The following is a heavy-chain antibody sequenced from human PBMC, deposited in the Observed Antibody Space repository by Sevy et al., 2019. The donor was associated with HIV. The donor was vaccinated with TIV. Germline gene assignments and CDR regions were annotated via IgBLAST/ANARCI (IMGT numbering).Heavy chain of an antibody. J-gene: IGHJ4*02. Sequence: GGSVRLSCAASGLSVSDNFMSWVRRAPGKGLEWVSVIYIGHDTYYANSVKGRFTISRDNADNTLYLQMNSLRVEDTAVYYCARGKHVSDYYGSFDYWGQGTLVTVSS. CDR1: GLSVSDNF. D-gene: IGHD3-3*01. V-gene: IGHV3-53*01. CDR2: IYIGHDT. CDR3: ARGKHVSDYYGSFDY.